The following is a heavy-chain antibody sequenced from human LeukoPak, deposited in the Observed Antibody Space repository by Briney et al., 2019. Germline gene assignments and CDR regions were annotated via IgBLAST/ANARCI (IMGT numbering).Heavy chain of an antibody. CDR3: ARDFVEGYSSGWSL. CDR1: GGTFSSYA. D-gene: IGHD6-19*01. V-gene: IGHV1-69*04. CDR2: IIPILGIA. J-gene: IGHJ2*01. Sequence: SVKVSCKASGGTFSSYAISWVRRAPGQGLEWMGRIIPILGIANYAQKFQGRVTITADKSTSTAYMELSSLRSEDTAVYYCARDFVEGYSSGWSLWGRGTLVTVSS.